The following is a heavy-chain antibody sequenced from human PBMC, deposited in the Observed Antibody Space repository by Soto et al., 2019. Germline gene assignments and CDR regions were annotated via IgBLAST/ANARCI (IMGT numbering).Heavy chain of an antibody. CDR1: GYTFTGYY. CDR3: ARGLGYCSSTSCYYYYYGMDV. CDR2: INPNSGGT. D-gene: IGHD2-2*01. V-gene: IGHV1-2*02. Sequence: ASVKVSCKASGYTFTGYYMHWVRQAPGQGPEWMGWINPNSGGTNYAQKFQGRVTMTRDTSISTAYMELSRLRSDDTAVYYCARGLGYCSSTSCYYYYYGMDVWGQGTTVTVSS. J-gene: IGHJ6*02.